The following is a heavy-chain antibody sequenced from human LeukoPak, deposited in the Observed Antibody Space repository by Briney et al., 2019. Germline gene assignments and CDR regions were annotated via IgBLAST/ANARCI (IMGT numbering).Heavy chain of an antibody. Sequence: GGSLRLSGAASGFTFSSYPMHWVRQVPGKGLEWLVVISTDGHDNHYADSVKGRFTISRDNSKNMVYLQMNSLRADDTALYFCVADPSRIKWGFLKFWGQRVAVTVSS. V-gene: IGHV3-30*04. CDR1: GFTFSSYP. D-gene: IGHD7-27*01. CDR2: ISTDGHDN. J-gene: IGHJ4*02. CDR3: VADPSRIKWGFLKF.